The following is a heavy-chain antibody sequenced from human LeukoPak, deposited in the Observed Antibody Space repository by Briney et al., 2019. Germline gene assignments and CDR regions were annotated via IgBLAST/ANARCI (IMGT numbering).Heavy chain of an antibody. CDR2: ISGSGGST. V-gene: IGHV3-23*01. D-gene: IGHD1-1*01. J-gene: IGHJ4*02. CDR1: GFTFSSYA. Sequence: GRSLRLSCAASGFTFSSYAMSWVRQAPGKGLEWVSAISGSGGSTYYADSVKGRFTIFRDNSKNTLYLQMNSLRAEDTAVYYCAKCVNEGCPIDYWGQGTLVTVSS. CDR3: AKCVNEGCPIDY.